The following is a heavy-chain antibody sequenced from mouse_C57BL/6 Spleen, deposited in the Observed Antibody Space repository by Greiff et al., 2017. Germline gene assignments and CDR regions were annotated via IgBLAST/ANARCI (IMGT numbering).Heavy chain of an antibody. CDR2: ISDGGSYT. D-gene: IGHD4-1*01. J-gene: IGHJ2*01. V-gene: IGHV5-4*03. CDR1: GFTFSSYA. Sequence: DVKLVESGGGLVKPGGSLKLSCAAFGFTFSSYAMSWVRQTPEKRLEWVATISDGGSYTYYPDNVKGRFTISRDNAKNNLYLQMSHLKSEDTAMYYCARAWDYFDYWGQGTTLTVSS. CDR3: ARAWDYFDY.